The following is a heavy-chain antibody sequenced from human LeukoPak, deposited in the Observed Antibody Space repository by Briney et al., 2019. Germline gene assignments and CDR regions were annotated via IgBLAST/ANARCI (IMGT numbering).Heavy chain of an antibody. J-gene: IGHJ4*02. D-gene: IGHD2-21*01. CDR1: GLHFRNYV. Sequence: GGSLRLSCAASGLHFRNYVMSWVRQAPGKGLEWVSGIPACGRSTYYGDSQTGRFHLPRHNSKNTLYLPVNKLGGGDTGLFFCAKDGDSKNFYPYFIVSWGQGTLVTVSS. CDR2: IPACGRST. CDR3: AKDGDSKNFYPYFIVS. V-gene: IGHV3-23*02.